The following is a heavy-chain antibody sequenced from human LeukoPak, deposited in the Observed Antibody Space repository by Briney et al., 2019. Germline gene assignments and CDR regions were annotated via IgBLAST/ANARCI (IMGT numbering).Heavy chain of an antibody. V-gene: IGHV3-11*04. J-gene: IGHJ3*02. CDR1: GFTFSDYY. CDR3: ARMIEGRAFDI. D-gene: IGHD3-22*01. Sequence: RGSLRLSCAASGFTFSDYYMIWIRQAPGKGLGWVSYISSGGTTIYYADSVKGRFTISRDNAKNSLYLQMNSLRVEDTAVYFCARMIEGRAFDIWGLGTMVTVSS. CDR2: ISSGGTTI.